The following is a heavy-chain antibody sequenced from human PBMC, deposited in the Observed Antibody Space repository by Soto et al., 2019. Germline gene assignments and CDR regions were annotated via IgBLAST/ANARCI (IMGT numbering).Heavy chain of an antibody. J-gene: IGHJ4*02. Sequence: SETLSLTCTVSGGSISSHYWSWIRQPPGKGLEWIGYIYNSGSTDYNPSLRSRVTISADTSKNQFSLKLTSVTAADTAVYYCARGESGDSYGFYFNYWGQGALVTVSS. CDR3: ARGESGDSYGFYFNY. CDR1: GGSISSHY. V-gene: IGHV4-59*11. D-gene: IGHD5-18*01. CDR2: IYNSGST.